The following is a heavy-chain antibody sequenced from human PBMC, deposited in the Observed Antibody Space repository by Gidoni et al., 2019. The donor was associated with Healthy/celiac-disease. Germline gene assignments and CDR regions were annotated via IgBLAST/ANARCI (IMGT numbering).Heavy chain of an antibody. J-gene: IGHJ5*02. Sequence: QVQLVQSGAEVKKPGASVKVSCKASGSTFSSYDINWVRQATGQGLEWMGWMNPNRVNTGYAQKFLGRVTMTRNTAISTAYMELSSLRSEDTAVYYCARGRWLAVDSLDPWGQGTLVTVS. V-gene: IGHV1-8*01. CDR2: MNPNRVNT. CDR1: GSTFSSYD. CDR3: ARGRWLAVDSLDP. D-gene: IGHD6-19*01.